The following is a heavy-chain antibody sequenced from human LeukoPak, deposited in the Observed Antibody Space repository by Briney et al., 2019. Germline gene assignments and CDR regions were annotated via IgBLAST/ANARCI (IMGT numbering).Heavy chain of an antibody. J-gene: IGHJ4*02. D-gene: IGHD4-17*01. CDR1: GGSISSGDYY. CDR2: IYYSGST. Sequence: SQTLSLTCTVSGGSISSGDYYWSWIRQPPGKGLEWIGYIYYSGSTYYNPSLKSRVTISVDTSKNQFSLKLSSVTAADTAVHYCARWGTNDYGDFWDYRGQGTLVTVSS. V-gene: IGHV4-30-4*08. CDR3: ARWGTNDYGDFWDY.